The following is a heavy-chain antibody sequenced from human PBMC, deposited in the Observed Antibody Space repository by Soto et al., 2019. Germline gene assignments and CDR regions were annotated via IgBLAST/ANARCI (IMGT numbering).Heavy chain of an antibody. CDR1: GFTFSSYG. V-gene: IGHV3-33*01. Sequence: PGGSLRLSCAASGFTFSSYGMHWVRQAPGKGLEWVAVIWYDGSNKYYADSVKGRFTISRDNSKNTLYLQMNSLRAEDTAVYYCARVPLYYYDSSHPDYWGQGTLVTVSS. CDR3: ARVPLYYYDSSHPDY. D-gene: IGHD3-22*01. J-gene: IGHJ4*02. CDR2: IWYDGSNK.